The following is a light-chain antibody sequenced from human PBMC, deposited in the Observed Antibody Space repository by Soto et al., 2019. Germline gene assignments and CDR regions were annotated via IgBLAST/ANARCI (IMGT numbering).Light chain of an antibody. CDR1: QSISSW. J-gene: IGKJ1*01. CDR2: DAS. Sequence: DIQMTQSPSTLSASVGDSVTITCRASQSISSWLAWYQQNPGKAPKLLIYDASSLESGVPSRFSGSGSGTEFTLTISSLQPDDFATYYCQQYNSYSQTFGQGTKVDIK. V-gene: IGKV1-5*01. CDR3: QQYNSYSQT.